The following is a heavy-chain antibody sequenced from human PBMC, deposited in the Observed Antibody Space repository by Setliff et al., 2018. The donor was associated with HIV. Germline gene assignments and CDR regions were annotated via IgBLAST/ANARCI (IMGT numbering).Heavy chain of an antibody. V-gene: IGHV4-39*07. Sequence: SETLSLTCTVSGASISNNTYSWAWIRQSPGKGLEWIGEIKHSDSTTYNPSLESRVTISVDTSKNQFSLKLSSVTAADTAVYYCARGGGITWRSYSFDYWGQGTLVTVSS. J-gene: IGHJ4*02. CDR3: ARGGGITWRSYSFDY. CDR2: IKHSDST. CDR1: GASISNNTYS. D-gene: IGHD3-10*01.